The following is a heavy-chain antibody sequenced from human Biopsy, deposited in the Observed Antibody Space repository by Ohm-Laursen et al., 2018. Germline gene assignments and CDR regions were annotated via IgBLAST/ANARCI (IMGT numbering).Heavy chain of an antibody. Sequence: GTLSLTCVVSGGSFTGHYWSWIRQPPGKGLEWIGHISYTGYTSYNASLKSRVTISVDTSRNYFSLRLSSLTAADTAVYYCARGSNDFGGLYFPRWGQGTLLTVSS. D-gene: IGHD4-23*01. V-gene: IGHV4-59*11. CDR2: ISYTGYT. CDR1: GGSFTGHY. J-gene: IGHJ4*02. CDR3: ARGSNDFGGLYFPR.